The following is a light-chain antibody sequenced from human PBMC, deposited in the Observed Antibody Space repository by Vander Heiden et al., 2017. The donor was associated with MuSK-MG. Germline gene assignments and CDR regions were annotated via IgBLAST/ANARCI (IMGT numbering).Light chain of an antibody. CDR3: LQYSNWPPKLT. J-gene: IGKJ4*01. CDR1: HSASTN. Sequence: IVITQSPDTLSVSPGETAPLSCRASHSASTNLAWYKHKAGQAPRLLIYGASTRATGIPARFSGSGFGTEFTLTISSLQSEDFAVYYCLQYSNWPPKLTFGGGTKVEIK. V-gene: IGKV3-15*01. CDR2: GAS.